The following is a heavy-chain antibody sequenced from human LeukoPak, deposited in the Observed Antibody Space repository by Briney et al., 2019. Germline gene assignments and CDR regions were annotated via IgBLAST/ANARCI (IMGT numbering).Heavy chain of an antibody. V-gene: IGHV3-66*01. CDR1: GFTVSSNY. J-gene: IGHJ6*02. D-gene: IGHD4-17*01. Sequence: GGSLRLSCAASGFTVSSNYMSWVRQAPGKGLEWVPVIYSGGSTYYADSVKGRFTISRDNSKNTLYLQMNSLRAEDTAVYYCARSITGDYVHYYGMDVWGQGTTVTVSS. CDR2: IYSGGST. CDR3: ARSITGDYVHYYGMDV.